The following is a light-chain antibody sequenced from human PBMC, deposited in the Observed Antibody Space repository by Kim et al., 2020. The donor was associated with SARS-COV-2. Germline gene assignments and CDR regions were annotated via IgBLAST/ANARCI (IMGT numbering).Light chain of an antibody. J-gene: IGKJ4*01. CDR2: GAS. CDR1: RSVSSSY. CDR3: QQYGSSPFT. Sequence: PGERATLSCRARRSVSSSYLAWYQQKPGQAPRLLSYGASNRATGIPDTFSGSGSGTDFTLTISRLEPEDFAVYYCQQYGSSPFTFGGGTKVDIK. V-gene: IGKV3-20*01.